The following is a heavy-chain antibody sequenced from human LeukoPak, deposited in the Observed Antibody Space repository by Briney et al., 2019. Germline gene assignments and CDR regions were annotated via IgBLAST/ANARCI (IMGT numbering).Heavy chain of an antibody. V-gene: IGHV3-11*01. Sequence: GGSLRLSCAASGFTFNDYYMSWIRQAPGKGLEWVSYISSSGSTIYYADSVKGRFTISRDNAKNSLYLQMNSLRAEDTAVYYWARYCTNGVCYANWFDPWGQGTLVTVSS. J-gene: IGHJ5*02. CDR2: ISSSGSTI. CDR1: GFTFNDYY. D-gene: IGHD2-8*01. CDR3: ARYCTNGVCYANWFDP.